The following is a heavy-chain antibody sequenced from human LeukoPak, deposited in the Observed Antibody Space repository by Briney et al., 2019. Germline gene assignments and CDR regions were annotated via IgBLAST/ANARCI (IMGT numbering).Heavy chain of an antibody. J-gene: IGHJ4*02. Sequence: GGSLRLSCAASGFTFSTFAMIWVRQPPGKGLEWVSSIFQGGGEIHYADPVRGRFTISRDNSKSTLSLQMNSLRAEDTAIYYCATYRQVLLPFESWGQGTLVTVSS. V-gene: IGHV3-23*01. CDR3: ATYRQVLLPFES. CDR2: IFQGGGEI. CDR1: GFTFSTFA. D-gene: IGHD2-8*02.